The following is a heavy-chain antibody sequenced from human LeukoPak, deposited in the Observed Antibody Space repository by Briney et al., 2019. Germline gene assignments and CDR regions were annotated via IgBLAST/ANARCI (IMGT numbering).Heavy chain of an antibody. D-gene: IGHD7-27*01. CDR1: GGSISSYY. V-gene: IGHV4-59*08. Sequence: PSETLSLTCTVSGGSISSYYWSWIRQPPGKGLEWIGYIYYSGSTNYNPSLKSRVTISVDTSKNQFSLNLSSVTAADTAVYYCARKRPWGLSRYFDSWGQGTLVTVSS. CDR3: ARKRPWGLSRYFDS. CDR2: IYYSGST. J-gene: IGHJ4*02.